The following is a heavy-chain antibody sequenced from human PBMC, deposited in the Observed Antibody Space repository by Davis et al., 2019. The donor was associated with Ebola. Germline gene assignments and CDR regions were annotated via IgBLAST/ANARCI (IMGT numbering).Heavy chain of an antibody. J-gene: IGHJ4*02. D-gene: IGHD3-22*01. CDR1: GGSISSYY. CDR2: IYYSGST. CDR3: ARLSSDDSSGLQ. V-gene: IGHV4-59*08. Sequence: SETLSLTCTVSGGSISSYYWSWIRQPPGKGLEWIGNIYYSGSTNYNPSLKSRVTISVDTSKNQFSLKLSSVTAADTAVYYCARLSSDDSSGLQWGQGTLVTVSS.